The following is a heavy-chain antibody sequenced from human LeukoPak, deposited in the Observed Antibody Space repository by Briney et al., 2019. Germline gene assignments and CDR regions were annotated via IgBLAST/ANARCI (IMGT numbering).Heavy chain of an antibody. CDR2: FDPEDGET. CDR1: GYTLTELS. D-gene: IGHD5-12*01. J-gene: IGHJ4*02. Sequence: ASVKVSCKVSGYTLTELSMHWVRQAPGKGLEWMGGFDPEDGETIYAQKFQGRVTMTEDTSTDTAYMELSSLRSEDTAVYYCATVVKRTVWLRFYGYYFDYWGQGTLVTVSS. CDR3: ATVVKRTVWLRFYGYYFDY. V-gene: IGHV1-24*01.